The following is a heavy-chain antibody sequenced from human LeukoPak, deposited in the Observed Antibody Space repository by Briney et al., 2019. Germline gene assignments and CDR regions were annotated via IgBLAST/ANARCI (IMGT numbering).Heavy chain of an antibody. Sequence: ASVKVSCKASGYTFTSYGISWVRQAPGQGLEWMGGISAYNGNTNYAQKLQGRVTMTTDTSTSTAYMELRSLRSDDTAVYYCARVGVVVVVAATKFGWFDPWGQGTLVTVSS. J-gene: IGHJ5*02. CDR1: GYTFTSYG. D-gene: IGHD2-15*01. V-gene: IGHV1-18*01. CDR3: ARVGVVVVVAATKFGWFDP. CDR2: ISAYNGNT.